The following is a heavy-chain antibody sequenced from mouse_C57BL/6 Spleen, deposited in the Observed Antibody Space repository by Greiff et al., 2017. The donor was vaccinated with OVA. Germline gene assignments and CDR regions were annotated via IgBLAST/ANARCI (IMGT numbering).Heavy chain of an antibody. V-gene: IGHV1-19*01. CDR3: ARENSRDAMDY. J-gene: IGHJ4*01. Sequence: VQLKESGPVLVKPGASVKMSCKASGYTFTDYYMNWVKQSHGKSLEWIGVINPYNGGTSYNQKFKGKATLTVDKSSSTAYMELNSLTSEDSAVYYCARENSRDAMDYWGQGTSVTVSS. CDR1: GYTFTDYY. CDR2: INPYNGGT. D-gene: IGHD1-1*01.